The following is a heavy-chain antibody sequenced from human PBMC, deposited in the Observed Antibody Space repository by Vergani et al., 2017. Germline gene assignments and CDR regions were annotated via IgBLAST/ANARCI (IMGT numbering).Heavy chain of an antibody. J-gene: IGHJ4*02. CDR2: ISSSSSTI. CDR1: GFTFSSYS. Sequence: EVQLVESGGGLVQPGGSLRLSCAASGFTFSSYSMNWVRQAPGKGLEWVSYISSSSSTIYYADSAKGRFTISRDNAKNSLYLQMNSLRAEDTAVYYCARDPDCSSTSCYSPYNWNSRRGNFDYWGQGTLVTVSS. CDR3: ARDPDCSSTSCYSPYNWNSRRGNFDY. V-gene: IGHV3-48*01. D-gene: IGHD2-2*01.